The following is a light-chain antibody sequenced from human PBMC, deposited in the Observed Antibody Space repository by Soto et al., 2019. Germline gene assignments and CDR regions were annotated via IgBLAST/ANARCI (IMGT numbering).Light chain of an antibody. V-gene: IGLV2-14*03. CDR3: NSYTSSSTYV. CDR1: SSDVGGFNY. Sequence: QSVLTQPASVSGSPGQSITISCTGTSSDVGGFNYVFWYQQHPGKAPKLMIYGVTNRPSGVSYRFSGSKSGNTASLTISGLQAEDEADYYCNSYTSSSTYVFGTGTKVTVL. CDR2: GVT. J-gene: IGLJ1*01.